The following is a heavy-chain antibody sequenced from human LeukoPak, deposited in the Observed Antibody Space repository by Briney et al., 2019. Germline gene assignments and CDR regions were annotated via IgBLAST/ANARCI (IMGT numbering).Heavy chain of an antibody. Sequence: SETLSLTCAVYGGSFSGYYWSWIRQPPGKGLEWIGSIYYSGSTYYNPSLKSRVTISVDTSKNQFSLKLSSVTAADTAVYYCARDVVAGATLDYWGQGTLVTVSS. CDR3: ARDVVAGATLDY. J-gene: IGHJ4*02. CDR1: GGSFSGYY. CDR2: IYYSGST. V-gene: IGHV4-34*01. D-gene: IGHD1-26*01.